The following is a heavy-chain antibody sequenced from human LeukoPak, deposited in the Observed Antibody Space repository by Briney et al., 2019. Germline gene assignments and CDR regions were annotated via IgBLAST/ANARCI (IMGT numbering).Heavy chain of an antibody. V-gene: IGHV3-30*03. CDR3: ATLARYAFDI. CDR2: ISYDGSNK. Sequence: PGGSLRLSCAASGFTFSSYGMHWVRQAPGKGLEWVAVISYDGSNKYYADSVKGRFTISRDNSKNTLYLQMNSLRAEDTAVYYCATLARYAFDIWGQGTMVTVSS. J-gene: IGHJ3*02. CDR1: GFTFSSYG. D-gene: IGHD5-12*01.